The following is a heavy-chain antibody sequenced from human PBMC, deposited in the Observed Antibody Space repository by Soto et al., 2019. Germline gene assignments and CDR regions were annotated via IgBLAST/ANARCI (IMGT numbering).Heavy chain of an antibody. D-gene: IGHD3-22*01. Sequence: GASVKVSCKASGYTFTSYDINWVRQASGQGLEWMGWMNPNSGNTGYAQKFQGRVTMTRNTSISTAYMELSSLRSEDTPVYYCARGVDSSGYYNYYGMDVWGQGTTVTVSS. CDR1: GYTFTSYD. CDR3: ARGVDSSGYYNYYGMDV. CDR2: MNPNSGNT. J-gene: IGHJ6*02. V-gene: IGHV1-8*01.